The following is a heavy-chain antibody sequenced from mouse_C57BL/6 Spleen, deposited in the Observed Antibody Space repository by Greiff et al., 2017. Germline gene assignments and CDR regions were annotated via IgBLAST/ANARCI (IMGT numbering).Heavy chain of an antibody. V-gene: IGHV1-64*01. J-gene: IGHJ4*01. D-gene: IGHD2-4*01. Sequence: QVQLQQPGAELVKPGASVTLSCTASGYTFTSYCMHWVKQRPGQGLEWIGMIHPNSGSTNYNEQFKSKATLNVDKYSRTAYMHLSSLTSEDSAVYYCARGDYDEGYYYAMDYWGQGTSVTVSS. CDR1: GYTFTSYC. CDR3: ARGDYDEGYYYAMDY. CDR2: IHPNSGST.